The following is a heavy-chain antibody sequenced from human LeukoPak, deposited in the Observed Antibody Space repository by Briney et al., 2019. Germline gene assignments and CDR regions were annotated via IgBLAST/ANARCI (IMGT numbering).Heavy chain of an antibody. V-gene: IGHV3-21*01. CDR2: ISSSSSYI. CDR3: RRDMGYDSSGHPT. J-gene: IGHJ5*02. Sequence: PGGSLRLSCAASGFTFSSYSMNWVRQAPGKGLEWVSSISSSSSYIYYADSVKGRFTISRDNAKNSLYLQMNSLRAEDTAVYYCRRDMGYDSSGHPTWGQGTLVTVSS. CDR1: GFTFSSYS. D-gene: IGHD3-22*01.